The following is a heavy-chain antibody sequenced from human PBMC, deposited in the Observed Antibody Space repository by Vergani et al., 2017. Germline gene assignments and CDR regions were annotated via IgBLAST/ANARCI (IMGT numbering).Heavy chain of an antibody. D-gene: IGHD2-2*01. Sequence: QVQLQESGPGLVKPSETLSLTCTVSGYSISSGYYWGCIRQPPGKGLEWIGSIYHSGSTYYNPSLKSRVTISVDTSNNQFSLKLSSVTAADTAVYYCASWSGVIVVVPAAMRLGDAFDIWGQGTMVTVSS. CDR1: GYSISSGYY. CDR3: ASWSGVIVVVPAAMRLGDAFDI. CDR2: IYHSGST. V-gene: IGHV4-38-2*02. J-gene: IGHJ3*02.